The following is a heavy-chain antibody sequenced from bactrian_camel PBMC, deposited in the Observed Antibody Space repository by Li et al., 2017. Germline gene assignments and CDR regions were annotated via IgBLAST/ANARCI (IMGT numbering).Heavy chain of an antibody. CDR2: IDADGRA. D-gene: IGHD6*01. V-gene: IGHV3S26*01. CDR3: KPDPVRKGSWCFGG. J-gene: IGHJ6*01. CDR1: GYTYKNYLL. Sequence: HVQLVESGGGSVQAGGSLRLSCSVSGYTYKNYLLMAWFRQVPGKEREGVTAIDADGRASIAQSVTGRFSISKDNAKNTLYLQMNSLKPEDTAMYYCKPDPVRKGSWCFGGWGQGTQVTVS.